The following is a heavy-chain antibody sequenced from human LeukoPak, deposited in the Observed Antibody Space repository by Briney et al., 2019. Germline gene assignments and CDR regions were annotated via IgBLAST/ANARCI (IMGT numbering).Heavy chain of an antibody. D-gene: IGHD3-16*02. CDR2: NYPGDTET. V-gene: IGHV5-51*01. CDR1: GYSFTSYL. CDR3: ASGSFRYYFGY. J-gene: IGHJ4*02. Sequence: GESLKISCKGSGYSFTSYLIGWVRPLPGKGLEWMGINYPGDTETTYKPHFQGQDTNSADKSIGNAYLKWSSLKASDTAMYYCASGSFRYYFGYWGQGTLVTVSS.